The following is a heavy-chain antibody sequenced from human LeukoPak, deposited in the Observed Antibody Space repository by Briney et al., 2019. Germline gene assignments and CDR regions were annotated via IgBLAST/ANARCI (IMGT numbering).Heavy chain of an antibody. Sequence: GGSLRLSCAASGFTVSSDYMSWVRQAPGKGLEWVSVIYTGGSTYYADSVKGRFTIPRDNSKNTLCLQMNSLRAEDTAVYYCARYCSDISCYSFDVWGQGTTVTVSS. CDR3: ARYCSDISCYSFDV. D-gene: IGHD2-2*01. CDR2: IYTGGST. J-gene: IGHJ3*01. CDR1: GFTVSSDY. V-gene: IGHV3-53*01.